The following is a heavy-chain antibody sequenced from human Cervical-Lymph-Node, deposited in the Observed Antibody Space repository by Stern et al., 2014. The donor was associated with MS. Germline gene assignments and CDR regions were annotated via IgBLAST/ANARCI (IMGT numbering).Heavy chain of an antibody. D-gene: IGHD1-26*01. CDR2: IYWDDDK. CDR1: GVSLSTSGVG. Sequence: QVTLRESGPTLVKPTQTLTLTCTFSGVSLSTSGVGVGWIRQPPGKALEWLALIYWDDDKRYSPSLKSRLTITKDTSKNQVVLPMTNMDPVDTATYYCAHNDVGAPWHWGQGTLVTVSS. CDR3: AHNDVGAPWH. J-gene: IGHJ4*02. V-gene: IGHV2-5*02.